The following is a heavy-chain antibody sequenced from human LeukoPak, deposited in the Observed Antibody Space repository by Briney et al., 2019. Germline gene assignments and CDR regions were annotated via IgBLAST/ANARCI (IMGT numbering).Heavy chain of an antibody. D-gene: IGHD3-22*01. J-gene: IGHJ6*02. CDR1: GFTFGGSA. Sequence: GGSLRLSCAASGFTFGGSAMHWVRQASGKGLEWVGRIRSKANSYATAYAASVKGRFTISRDDSKNTAYLQMNSLKTEDTAVYYCTRRAYYYDSSHMDVWGQGTTVTVSS. CDR2: IRSKANSYAT. CDR3: TRRAYYYDSSHMDV. V-gene: IGHV3-73*01.